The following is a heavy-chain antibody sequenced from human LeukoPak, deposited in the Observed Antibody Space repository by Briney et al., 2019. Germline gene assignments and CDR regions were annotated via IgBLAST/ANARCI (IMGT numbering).Heavy chain of an antibody. D-gene: IGHD1-26*01. Sequence: SETLSLTCTVSGGSMSSYYWSWIRQPPGKGLEWIGYIHDSGSTNYNPSLKSRVTISVDTSNNQFSLKLNSVTAADTAVYYCARHGTSGIYRRPFDIWGQGTMVTVSS. J-gene: IGHJ3*02. CDR3: ARHGTSGIYRRPFDI. CDR2: IHDSGST. CDR1: GGSMSSYY. V-gene: IGHV4-59*08.